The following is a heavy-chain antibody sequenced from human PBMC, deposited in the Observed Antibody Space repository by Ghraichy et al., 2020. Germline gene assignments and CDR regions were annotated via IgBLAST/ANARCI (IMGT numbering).Heavy chain of an antibody. Sequence: ASVKVSCKASGYTFTSYGISWVRQAPGQGLEWMGWISAYNGNTNYAQKLQGRVTMTTDTSTSTAYMELRSLRSDDTAVYYCAREGSGWEYWYFDLWAVAPWSLSPQ. V-gene: IGHV1-18*01. D-gene: IGHD6-19*01. CDR3: AREGSGWEYWYFDL. CDR2: ISAYNGNT. CDR1: GYTFTSYG. J-gene: IGHJ2*01.